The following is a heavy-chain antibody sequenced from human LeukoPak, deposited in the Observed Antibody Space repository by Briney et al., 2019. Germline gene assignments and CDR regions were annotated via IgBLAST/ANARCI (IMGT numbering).Heavy chain of an antibody. CDR3: ARDTRPYYDILTGYHTRHSLDWYFDL. J-gene: IGHJ2*01. CDR1: GGSISSYY. CDR2: IYYSGST. V-gene: IGHV4-59*01. D-gene: IGHD3-9*01. Sequence: SETLSLTCTVSGGSISSYYWSWIRQPPGKGLEWIGYIYYSGSTNYNPSLKSRVTISVDTSKNQFSLKLSSVTAADTAVYYCARDTRPYYDILTGYHTRHSLDWYFDLWGRGTLVTVSS.